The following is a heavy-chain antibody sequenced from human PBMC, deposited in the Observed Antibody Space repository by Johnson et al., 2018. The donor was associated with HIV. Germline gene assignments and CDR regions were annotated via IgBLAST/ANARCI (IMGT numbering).Heavy chain of an antibody. J-gene: IGHJ3*02. D-gene: IGHD2-15*01. CDR1: GFTVSSNY. CDR2: IKSKTDGGTT. Sequence: VQLVESGGGLIQPGGSLRLSCAASGFTVSSNYMSWVRQAPGKGLEWVGRIKSKTDGGTTDYAAPVKGRFTISRDDSKNTLYLQMNSLKTEDTAVYYCTTDYSTPIVVVVAATPDAFDIWGQGTMVTVSS. CDR3: TTDYSTPIVVVVAATPDAFDI. V-gene: IGHV3-15*01.